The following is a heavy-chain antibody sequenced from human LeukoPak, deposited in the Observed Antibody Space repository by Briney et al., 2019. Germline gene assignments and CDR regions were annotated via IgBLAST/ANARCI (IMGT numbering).Heavy chain of an antibody. CDR3: ARHPSNTDILLWFEESHAFDI. J-gene: IGHJ3*02. CDR1: GGSISSSSYY. D-gene: IGHD3-10*01. Sequence: SETLSLTCTVSGGSISSSSYYWGWIRQPPGNGLEWIGSIYYSGSTYYNPSLKSRVTISVDTSKNQFSLKLSSVTAADTAVYYCARHPSNTDILLWFEESHAFDIWGQGTMVTVSS. V-gene: IGHV4-39*01. CDR2: IYYSGST.